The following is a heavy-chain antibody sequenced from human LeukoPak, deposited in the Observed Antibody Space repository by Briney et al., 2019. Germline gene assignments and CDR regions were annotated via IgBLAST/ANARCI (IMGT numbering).Heavy chain of an antibody. J-gene: IGHJ4*02. V-gene: IGHV1-69*01. CDR1: GGTFSSYA. D-gene: IGHD6-13*01. CDR2: IIPIFGTA. CDR3: ARLARGIAAATTEFDY. Sequence: SVKVSCKASGGTFSSYAISWVRQASGQGLEWMGGIIPIFGTANYAQKFQGRVTITADESTSTAYMELSSLRSEDTAVYYCARLARGIAAATTEFDYWGQGTLVTVSS.